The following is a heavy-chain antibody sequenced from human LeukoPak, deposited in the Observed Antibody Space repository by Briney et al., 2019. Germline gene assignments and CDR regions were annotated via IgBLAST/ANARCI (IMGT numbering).Heavy chain of an antibody. D-gene: IGHD1-1*01. J-gene: IGHJ4*02. CDR2: ISWNSNTI. CDR3: AKDIVGSAMTGIDY. CDR1: GFKFDDYA. V-gene: IGHV3-9*01. Sequence: GGSLRLSCAASGFKFDDYAMQWVRQAPGKGLEWVSGISWNSNTIGYADSVKGRFTISRDNAKHSLYLQMDSLRPEDTALYYCAKDIVGSAMTGIDYWGQGTLVTVSS.